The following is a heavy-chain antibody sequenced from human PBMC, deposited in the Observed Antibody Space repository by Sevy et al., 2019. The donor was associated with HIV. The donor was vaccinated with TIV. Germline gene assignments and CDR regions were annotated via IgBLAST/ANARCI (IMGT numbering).Heavy chain of an antibody. V-gene: IGHV4-38-2*01. D-gene: IGHD3-22*01. J-gene: IGHJ4*01. CDR2: SYHSGRT. Sequence: SETLSLTCAVSGYSISSGYYWGWIRQPPGKGLEWIGNSYHSGRTYNHPSLKSRVTMSVDTSKNQFSLKLSSVTAADTAVYYCARGDYYVTSGYTYYFDYWGHGTLVTVSS. CDR1: GYSISSGYY. CDR3: ARGDYYVTSGYTYYFDY.